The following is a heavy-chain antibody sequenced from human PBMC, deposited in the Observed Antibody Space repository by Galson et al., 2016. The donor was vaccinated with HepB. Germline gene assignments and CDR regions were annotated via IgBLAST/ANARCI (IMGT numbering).Heavy chain of an antibody. D-gene: IGHD2-21*01. CDR1: GGSFSSYI. V-gene: IGHV1-69*06. J-gene: IGHJ4*02. CDR2: ITPISGTP. Sequence: SVKVSCKASGGSFSSYIVSWVRQAPGQGLEWMGGITPISGTPNYAQKFQGRVTITADKSTSTAYMELRSLKSADTAVYYCARALRVGASTPVAYWGQGTLVTVSS. CDR3: ARALRVGASTPVAY.